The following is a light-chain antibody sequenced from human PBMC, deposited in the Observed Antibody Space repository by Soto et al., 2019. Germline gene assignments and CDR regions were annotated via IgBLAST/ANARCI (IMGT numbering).Light chain of an antibody. CDR3: QQYNNWPPRNT. Sequence: EIGMTQSPATLSVSPGERATLSCRASQSVSSNLAWYQQKPGQAPRLLIYGASTRATGIPARFSGSGSGTEFTLTISSLQSEDFAVYYCQQYNNWPPRNTFGQATRLEIK. J-gene: IGKJ5*01. V-gene: IGKV3-15*01. CDR1: QSVSSN. CDR2: GAS.